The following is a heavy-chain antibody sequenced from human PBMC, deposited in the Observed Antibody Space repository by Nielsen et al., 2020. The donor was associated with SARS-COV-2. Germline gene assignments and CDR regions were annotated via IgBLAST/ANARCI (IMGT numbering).Heavy chain of an antibody. J-gene: IGHJ4*02. CDR1: GYTFINNY. Sequence: ASVKVSCKASGYTFINNYMYWVRQAPGQGLEWMGIITPIGGTTTYARNFQGRVTMTRETSASTVYMELSSLRSEDTAVYYCAREWDDYESSAYDYWGQGTLVTVSS. D-gene: IGHD3-22*01. CDR3: AREWDDYESSAYDY. CDR2: ITPIGGTT. V-gene: IGHV1-46*01.